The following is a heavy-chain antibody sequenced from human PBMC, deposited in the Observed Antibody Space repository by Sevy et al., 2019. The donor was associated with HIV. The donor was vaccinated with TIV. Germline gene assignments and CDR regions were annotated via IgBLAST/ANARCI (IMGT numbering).Heavy chain of an antibody. CDR3: ARDLRYYYDSSPFDP. CDR1: GFTFSDYY. J-gene: IGHJ5*02. Sequence: GGSLILSCAASGFTFSDYYMSWIRQAPGKGLEWVSYISSSGSTIYYADSVKGRFTISRDNAKNSLYLQMNSLRAEDTAVYYCARDLRYYYDSSPFDPWGQGTLVTVSS. CDR2: ISSSGSTI. D-gene: IGHD3-22*01. V-gene: IGHV3-11*01.